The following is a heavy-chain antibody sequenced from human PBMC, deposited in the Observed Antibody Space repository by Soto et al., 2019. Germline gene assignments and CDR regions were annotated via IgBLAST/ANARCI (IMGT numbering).Heavy chain of an antibody. CDR2: ISGSGGST. Sequence: GGSLRLSCAASGFTVSSNYMSWVRQAPGKGLEWVSAISGSGGSTYYADSVKGRFTISRDNSKNTLYLQMNSLRAEDTAVYYCARVPLTGTTSLRKNNWFDPWGQGTLVTVSS. CDR3: ARVPLTGTTSLRKNNWFDP. CDR1: GFTVSSNY. D-gene: IGHD1-20*01. V-gene: IGHV3-23*01. J-gene: IGHJ5*02.